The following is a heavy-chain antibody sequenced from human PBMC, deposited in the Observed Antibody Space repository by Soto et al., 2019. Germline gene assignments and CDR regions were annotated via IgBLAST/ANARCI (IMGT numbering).Heavy chain of an antibody. V-gene: IGHV1-69*01. CDR1: GGTHSSYA. CDR3: ARDGSDYSTSGHYDP. CDR2: IIPIFGTR. D-gene: IGHD3-22*01. Sequence: QVQLVQSGADVKKPGSSVKVSCKVTGGTHSSYAITWVRQAPGQGLEWMGGIIPIFGTRDYAQMFQGRVTITADPSTSTAYLELSGLTYDDTAVYYCARDGSDYSTSGHYDPWGQGTLVTVSS. J-gene: IGHJ5*02.